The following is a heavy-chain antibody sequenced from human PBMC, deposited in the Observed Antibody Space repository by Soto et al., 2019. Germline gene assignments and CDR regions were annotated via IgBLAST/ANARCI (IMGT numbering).Heavy chain of an antibody. CDR1: GFTFSSHV. D-gene: IGHD6-13*01. CDR2: ASARNTNT. J-gene: IGHJ5*02. V-gene: IGHV3-23*01. Sequence: EVQLLESGGGLVQPGGSLRLSCAASGFTFSSHVMSWVRQAPGRGLEWVAAASARNTNTYHADSVKGRFTSSRVHSNSTVYLQLDSLRVEDTAVYHCAKDVTSHGPRGYSSSWYGWFDPWGQGTLVVVSS. CDR3: AKDVTSHGPRGYSSSWYGWFDP.